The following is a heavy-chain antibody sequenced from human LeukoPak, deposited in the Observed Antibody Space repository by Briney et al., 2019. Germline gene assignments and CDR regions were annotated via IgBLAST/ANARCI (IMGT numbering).Heavy chain of an antibody. Sequence: GASVKVSCKASGYTFTDYYIQWVRQAPGQGREWMGWINPNSRGTNSAQKFQGRVTMTRDTSVSTAYMELSRLRSDDTAVYYCARDHCTSSVCYEYYYYGVDVGGQGTTVTVSS. V-gene: IGHV1-2*02. CDR1: GYTFTDYY. CDR2: INPNSRGT. J-gene: IGHJ6*02. CDR3: ARDHCTSSVCYEYYYYGVDV. D-gene: IGHD2-2*01.